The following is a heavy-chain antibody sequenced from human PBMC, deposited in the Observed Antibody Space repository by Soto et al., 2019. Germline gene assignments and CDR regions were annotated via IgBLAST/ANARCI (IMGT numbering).Heavy chain of an antibody. D-gene: IGHD6-6*01. CDR2: ISSSGSTI. Sequence: GGSLRLSCAASGFTFSDYYMSWIRQAPGKGLEWVSYISSSGSTIYYADSVKGRFTISRDNAKNSLYLQMNSLRAEDTAVYYCARDPRGNIADRLQQENWFDPWGQGTLVTVSS. CDR3: ARDPRGNIADRLQQENWFDP. V-gene: IGHV3-11*01. J-gene: IGHJ5*02. CDR1: GFTFSDYY.